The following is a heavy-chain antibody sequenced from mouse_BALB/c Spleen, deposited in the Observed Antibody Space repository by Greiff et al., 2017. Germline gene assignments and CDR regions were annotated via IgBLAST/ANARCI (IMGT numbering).Heavy chain of an antibody. CDR3: ARWDGYHWYFDV. D-gene: IGHD2-3*01. CDR2: ISSGGSYT. CDR1: GFTFSSYA. J-gene: IGHJ1*01. V-gene: IGHV5-9-3*01. Sequence: DVKLVESGGGLVKPGGSLKLSCAASGFTFSSYAMSWVRQTPEKRLEWVATISSGGSYTYYPDSVKGRFTISRDNAKNTLYLQMSSLRSEDTAMYYCARWDGYHWYFDVWGAGTTVTVSS.